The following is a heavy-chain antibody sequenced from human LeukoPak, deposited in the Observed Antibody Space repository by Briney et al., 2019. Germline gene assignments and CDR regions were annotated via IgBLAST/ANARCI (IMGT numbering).Heavy chain of an antibody. CDR1: GYSISSGYY. Sequence: SETLSLTCAVSGYSISSGYYWGRIRPPPGKGLEWIGSIYHSGSTYYNPSLKSRVTISVDTSKNQFSLKLSSVTAADPAVYYCARGGIVVVPAADNWFDPWGQGTLVTVSS. D-gene: IGHD2-2*01. CDR2: IYHSGST. J-gene: IGHJ5*02. V-gene: IGHV4-38-2*01. CDR3: ARGGIVVVPAADNWFDP.